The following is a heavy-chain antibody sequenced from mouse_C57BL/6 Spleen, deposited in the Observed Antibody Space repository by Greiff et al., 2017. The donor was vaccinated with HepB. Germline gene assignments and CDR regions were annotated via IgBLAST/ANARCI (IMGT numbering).Heavy chain of an antibody. D-gene: IGHD2-13*01. J-gene: IGHJ2*01. CDR2: IYPGDGDT. CDR3: ARLDGDYGYFDY. Sequence: VHLVESGAELVKPGASVKISCKASGYAFSSYWMNWVKQRPGKGLEWIGQIYPGDGDTNYNGKFKGKATLTADKSSSTAYMQLSSLTSEDSAVYFGARLDGDYGYFDYWGQGTTLTVSS. CDR1: GYAFSSYW. V-gene: IGHV1-80*01.